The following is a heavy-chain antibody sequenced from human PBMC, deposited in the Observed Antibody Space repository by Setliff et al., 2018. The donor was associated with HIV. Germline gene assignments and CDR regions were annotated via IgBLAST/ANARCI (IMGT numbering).Heavy chain of an antibody. CDR3: ARSPLVESNVFPGTRQYFQH. D-gene: IGHD1-26*01. CDR2: IIPISGTA. Sequence: SVKVSCKASGGNFKNYILAWVRQAPGQGLEWMGGIIPISGTANYAQKFQGRVTITADESTNTALMELTSLRSEDTAVYYCARSPLVESNVFPGTRQYFQHWGQGTLVTVSS. J-gene: IGHJ1*01. CDR1: GGNFKNYI. V-gene: IGHV1-69*13.